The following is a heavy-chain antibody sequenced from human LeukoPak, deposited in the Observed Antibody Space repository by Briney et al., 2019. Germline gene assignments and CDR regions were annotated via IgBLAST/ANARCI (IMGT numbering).Heavy chain of an antibody. J-gene: IGHJ4*02. Sequence: PGGSLRLSCAASGFTFSDYGMHWGRQAPGKGLEWVAVIWYDGSNIYYADSVKGRFTISRDNSRNTLYLQMNSLRAEDTAVYYCVRELPPVVQYYFDHWGPGTLVTVSS. V-gene: IGHV3-33*01. CDR3: VRELPPVVQYYFDH. D-gene: IGHD2-21*01. CDR2: IWYDGSNI. CDR1: GFTFSDYG.